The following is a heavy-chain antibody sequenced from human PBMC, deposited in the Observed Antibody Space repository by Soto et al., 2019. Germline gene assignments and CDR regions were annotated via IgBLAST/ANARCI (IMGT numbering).Heavy chain of an antibody. Sequence: QVQLVQSGAEVKKPGASVKVSCKASGYTFTSYDINWVRQATGQGLEWMGWMNPNSGNTGYAQKLQGRVTMTRNTSTSTPYMEPSSMRSEDTAVYYCAHDSDYYDSSGETIWGQGKMVTVSS. J-gene: IGHJ3*02. CDR1: GYTFTSYD. CDR3: AHDSDYYDSSGETI. CDR2: MNPNSGNT. D-gene: IGHD3-22*01. V-gene: IGHV1-8*01.